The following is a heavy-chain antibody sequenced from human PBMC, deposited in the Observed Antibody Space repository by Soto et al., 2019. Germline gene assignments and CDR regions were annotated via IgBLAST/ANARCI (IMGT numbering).Heavy chain of an antibody. CDR2: VSASGSIT. CDR3: AKDPSLIIQGAYVGALHV. V-gene: IGHV3-23*01. D-gene: IGHD3-16*01. J-gene: IGHJ3*01. CDR1: GFTFSSYD. Sequence: PGGSLRLSCAASGFTFSSYDMSWVRQAPGKGLEWVSGVSASGSITSYADSAKGRFTISRDNAKNTVFLQMSSLRAEDTAVYYCAKDPSLIIQGAYVGALHVWGQGTVVTVSS.